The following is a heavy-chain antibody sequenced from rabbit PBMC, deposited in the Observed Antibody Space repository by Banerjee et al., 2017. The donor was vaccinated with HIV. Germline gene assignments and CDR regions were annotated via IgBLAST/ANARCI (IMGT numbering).Heavy chain of an antibody. CDR1: GFSFSSGYY. Sequence: QQLEEAGGGLVKPGASLTLTCTASGFSFSSGYYMYWVRQAPGKGLEWIACIYAGSGSAYYASWAKGRFTISKTSSTTVTLQMTSLTAADTATYFCARGLGGAAGNGYGLWGQGTLVTVS. CDR2: IYAGSGSA. J-gene: IGHJ6*01. CDR3: ARGLGGAAGNGYGL. V-gene: IGHV1S40*01. D-gene: IGHD8-1*01.